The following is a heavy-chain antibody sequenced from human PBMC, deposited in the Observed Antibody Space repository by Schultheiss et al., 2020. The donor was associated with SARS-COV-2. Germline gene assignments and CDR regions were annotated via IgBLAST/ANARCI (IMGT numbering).Heavy chain of an antibody. CDR2: ISSSGSTI. V-gene: IGHV3-11*04. J-gene: IGHJ6*02. CDR1: GFTFSDYY. Sequence: GGSLRLSCAASGFTFSDYYMSWIRQAPGKGLEWVSYISSSGSTIYYADSVKGRFTISRDNSKNTLYLQMSSLRAEDTAVYYCVKVGGVSTVTMGYYYGMDVWGQGTTVTVSS. D-gene: IGHD4-17*01. CDR3: VKVGGVSTVTMGYYYGMDV.